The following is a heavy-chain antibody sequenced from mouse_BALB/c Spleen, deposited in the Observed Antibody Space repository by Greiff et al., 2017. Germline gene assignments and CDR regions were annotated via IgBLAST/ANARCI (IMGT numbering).Heavy chain of an antibody. V-gene: IGHV8-12*01. CDR3: ARKEGYYGNYVGAMDY. J-gene: IGHJ4*01. D-gene: IGHD2-1*01. CDR2: IYWDDDK. CDR1: GFSLSTSGMG. Sequence: QVTLKVSGPGILQPSQTLSLTCSFSGFSLSTSGMGVSWIRQPSGKGLEWLAHIYWDDDKRYNPSLKSRLTISKDTSSNQVFLKITSVDTADTATYYSARKEGYYGNYVGAMDYWGQGTSVTVSS.